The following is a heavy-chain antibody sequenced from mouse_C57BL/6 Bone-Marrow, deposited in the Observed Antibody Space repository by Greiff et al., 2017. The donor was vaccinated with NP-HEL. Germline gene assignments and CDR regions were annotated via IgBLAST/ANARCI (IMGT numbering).Heavy chain of an antibody. V-gene: IGHV1-64*01. Sequence: QVQLQQPGAELVKPGASVKLSCKASGYTFTSYWMHWVKQRPGQGLEWIGMIHPNSGSTNYNEKFKSKATLTVDKSSSTAYMQLSSLTSVDSAVYYCARRGVGRTDCYFDVWGTGTTVTVSS. D-gene: IGHD4-1*01. J-gene: IGHJ1*03. CDR2: IHPNSGST. CDR3: ARRGVGRTDCYFDV. CDR1: GYTFTSYW.